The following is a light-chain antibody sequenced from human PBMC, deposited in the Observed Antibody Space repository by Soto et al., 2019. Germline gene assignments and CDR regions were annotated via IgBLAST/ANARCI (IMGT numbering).Light chain of an antibody. V-gene: IGKV3-11*01. CDR1: QSVSSY. CDR3: QQRSNWPYT. J-gene: IGKJ2*01. CDR2: AAS. Sequence: EIVLTQSPATLSLSPGERATLSCRASQSVSSYLAWYQQKPGQAPRLLIYAASNRVTGIPARFSGSGSGTDFTLTISSLEPEDFAVYYCQQRSNWPYTFGQGTKLEIK.